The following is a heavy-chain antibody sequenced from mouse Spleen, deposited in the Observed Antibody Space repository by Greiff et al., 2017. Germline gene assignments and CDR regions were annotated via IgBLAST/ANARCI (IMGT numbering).Heavy chain of an antibody. D-gene: IGHD1-1*01. CDR2: IYPGDGDT. CDR3: AKEYYYGSSYAMDY. CDR1: GYTFTSYW. Sequence: VQLQQSGAELARPGASVKLSCKASGYTFTSYWMQWVKQRPGQGLEWIGAIYPGDGDTRYTQKFKGKATLTADKSSSTAYMQLSSLTSEDSAVYYCAKEYYYGSSYAMDYWGQGTSVTVSS. J-gene: IGHJ4*01. V-gene: IGHV1-87*01.